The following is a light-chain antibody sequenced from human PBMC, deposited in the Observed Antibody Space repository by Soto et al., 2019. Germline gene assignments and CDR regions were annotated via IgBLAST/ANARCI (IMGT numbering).Light chain of an antibody. Sequence: IQMKQYHSTLPASVGDRVSLTCRASQSISKWLAWYQQKPGKAPKLLMYDVSILESGVPSRFSGSGSGTEFTLTICCLQSDDFATYFSQQSHRYRRFAQGTKVDI. CDR2: DVS. CDR1: QSISKW. V-gene: IGKV1-5*01. CDR3: QQSHRYRR. J-gene: IGKJ1*01.